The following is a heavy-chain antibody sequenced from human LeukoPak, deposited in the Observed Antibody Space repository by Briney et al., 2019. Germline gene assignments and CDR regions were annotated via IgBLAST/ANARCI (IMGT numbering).Heavy chain of an antibody. CDR1: GYTFTSYG. CDR3: ARVTNGDDY. Sequence: ASVKVSCKASGYTFTSYGISWVRQAPAQGLEWMGWIRDYNGNINYAQKLQGRVTMTTDSSTRTAYRELRSLRSDDTGVYYCARVTNGDDYWGQGTLVTVSS. D-gene: IGHD4-17*01. J-gene: IGHJ4*02. V-gene: IGHV1-18*01. CDR2: IRDYNGNI.